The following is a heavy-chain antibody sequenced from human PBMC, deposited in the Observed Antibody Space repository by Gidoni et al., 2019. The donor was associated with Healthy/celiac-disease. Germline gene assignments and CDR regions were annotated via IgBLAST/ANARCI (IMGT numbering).Heavy chain of an antibody. D-gene: IGHD5-12*01. J-gene: IGHJ4*02. Sequence: EVQLLESGGGLVQPGGSLSLSCAASGFTFRSYAMSWVRQAPGKGLEWVSAICGSGGSTYYADSVKGRFTISRDNSKNTLYLQMNSLRAEDTAVYYCAKDGGYGQRYFDYWGQGTLVTVSS. CDR3: AKDGGYGQRYFDY. V-gene: IGHV3-23*01. CDR1: GFTFRSYA. CDR2: ICGSGGST.